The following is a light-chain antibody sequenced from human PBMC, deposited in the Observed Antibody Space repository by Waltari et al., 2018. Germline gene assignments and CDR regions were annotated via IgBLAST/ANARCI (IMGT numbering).Light chain of an antibody. V-gene: IGKV2-24*01. CDR1: QSLVHMDGNTY. J-gene: IGKJ1*01. CDR2: KIF. CDR3: LQSTQFPWT. Sequence: DIVMTQTPLSSPVTLGQPASISCRPSQSLVHMDGNTYLSWFHRRPGQPPRLLFYKIFNRFSGVADRFIARGAGTDVTLPISRVDAEDVGIEYCLQSTQFPWTFGQGTSVEI.